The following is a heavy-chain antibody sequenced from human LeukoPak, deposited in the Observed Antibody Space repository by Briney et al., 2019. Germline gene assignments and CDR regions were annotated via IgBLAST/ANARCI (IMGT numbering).Heavy chain of an antibody. CDR2: ISGNNGNT. J-gene: IGHJ4*02. CDR3: AKDIHPGLDSGASCCFDY. CDR1: GYTFSRHG. Sequence: WASVKVSCKTSGYTFSRHGITWVRQAPGQGLEWMGWISGNNGNTNYAQNVQGRVTMTTDTSTNTAYMELRSLRSDDTAVYYCAKDIHPGLDSGASCCFDYWGQGTPVTVSS. D-gene: IGHD3-22*01. V-gene: IGHV1-18*01.